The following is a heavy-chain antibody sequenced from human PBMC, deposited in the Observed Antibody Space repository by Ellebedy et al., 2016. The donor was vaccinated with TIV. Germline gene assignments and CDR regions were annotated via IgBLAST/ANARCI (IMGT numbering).Heavy chain of an antibody. D-gene: IGHD1-26*01. CDR3: ARDRGEWELHNYFDY. Sequence: AASVKVSCKASGYTFTGYYLHWVRQAPGQGLEWMGWINPNRGNTIFARRIQGRVHMTRDTSITTVYMELSRLRSDDTAVYYCARDRGEWELHNYFDYWGQGTLVTVSS. V-gene: IGHV1-2*02. CDR1: GYTFTGYY. J-gene: IGHJ4*02. CDR2: INPNRGNT.